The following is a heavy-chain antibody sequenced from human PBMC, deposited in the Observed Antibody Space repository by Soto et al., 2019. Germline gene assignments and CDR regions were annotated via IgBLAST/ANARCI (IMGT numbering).Heavy chain of an antibody. J-gene: IGHJ4*02. CDR2: IYYSGST. V-gene: IGHV4-59*08. D-gene: IGHD3-9*01. CDR3: ARQPGYYDILTGYSTYYFDY. CDR1: GGSISSYY. Sequence: SETLSLTCTVSGGSISSYYWSWIRQPPGKGLEWIGYIYYSGSTNYNPSLKSRVTISVDTSKNQFSLKLSSVTAADTAVYYCARQPGYYDILTGYSTYYFDYWGQGTPVTVSS.